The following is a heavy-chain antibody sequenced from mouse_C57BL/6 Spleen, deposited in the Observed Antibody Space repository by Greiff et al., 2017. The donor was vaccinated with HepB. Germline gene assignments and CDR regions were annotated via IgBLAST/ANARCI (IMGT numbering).Heavy chain of an antibody. J-gene: IGHJ1*03. CDR2: INPSSGYT. CDR1: GYTFTSYT. V-gene: IGHV1-4*01. D-gene: IGHD1-1*01. CDR3: ARGPLHGSSYWYFDV. Sequence: VQGVESGAELARPGASVKMSCKASGYTFTSYTMHWVKQRPGQGLEWIGYINPSSGYTKYNQKFKDKATLTADKSSSTAYMQLSSLTSEDSAVYYCARGPLHGSSYWYFDVWGTGTTVTVSS.